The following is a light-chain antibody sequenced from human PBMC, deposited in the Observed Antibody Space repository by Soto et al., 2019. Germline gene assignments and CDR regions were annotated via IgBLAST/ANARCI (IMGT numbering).Light chain of an antibody. V-gene: IGKV3-15*01. CDR1: QSIRTN. CDR3: QHYNERPLT. Sequence: EIVMTQSPATLSVSPGERATLSCRASQSIRTNLAWYQQKPGQAPRLLIFGASTRAIAIPARFSGSGSGTEFTLTISSLQSEDFAVYYCQHYNERPLTLGGGTKVDIK. J-gene: IGKJ4*01. CDR2: GAS.